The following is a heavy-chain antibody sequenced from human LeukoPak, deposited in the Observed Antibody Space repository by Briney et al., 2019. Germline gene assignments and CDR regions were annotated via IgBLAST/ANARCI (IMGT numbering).Heavy chain of an antibody. V-gene: IGHV3-9*01. CDR1: GFTFDDYA. Sequence: PGGSLRLSCAASGFTFDDYAMHWVRQAPGKGLEWVSGISWNSGSIGYADSVKGRFTISRDNAKNSLYLQMNSLRAEDTALYYCAKDQVPMYYYSSGYDYWGQGTLVTVSS. CDR2: ISWNSGSI. CDR3: AKDQVPMYYYSSGYDY. J-gene: IGHJ4*02. D-gene: IGHD3-10*01.